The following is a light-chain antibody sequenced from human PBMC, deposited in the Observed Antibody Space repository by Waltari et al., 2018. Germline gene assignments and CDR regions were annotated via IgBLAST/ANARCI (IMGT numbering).Light chain of an antibody. CDR2: DVS. CDR1: SSDVGGYNY. Sequence: HSALTQPASVSGSPGQSTTISCTGTSSDVGGYNYVSWYQQHPGKAPKRMIYDVSNRPSGVSNRFSGSKSGNTASLTISGLQAEDEADYYCSSYISSDTLELFGGGTSLTVL. V-gene: IGLV2-14*03. J-gene: IGLJ2*01. CDR3: SSYISSDTLEL.